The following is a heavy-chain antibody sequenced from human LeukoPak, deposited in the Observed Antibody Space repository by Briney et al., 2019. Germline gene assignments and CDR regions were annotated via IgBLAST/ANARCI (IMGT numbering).Heavy chain of an antibody. D-gene: IGHD3-9*01. CDR1: TFTFSNAW. Sequence: GGSLRLSCAASTFTFSNAWMSWVRQAPGKGLEWVGRIKSKSDGGTTDYAAPVKGRFTISRDDSKNTLYLQMNSLRAEDTAVYYCAKDKGLRYSRKYYYGMDVWGQGTTVTVSS. CDR3: AKDKGLRYSRKYYYGMDV. V-gene: IGHV3-15*01. CDR2: IKSKSDGGTT. J-gene: IGHJ6*02.